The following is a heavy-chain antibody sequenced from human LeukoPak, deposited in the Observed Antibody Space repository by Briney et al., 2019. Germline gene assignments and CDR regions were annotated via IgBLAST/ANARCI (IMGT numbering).Heavy chain of an antibody. CDR1: GAFISSGGFY. CDR3: ARGGRAFDV. V-gene: IGHV4-30-2*01. CDR2: IYHSGKA. J-gene: IGHJ3*01. Sequence: SQTLSLTCTVSGAFISSGGFYWSWLRQPPGKGLEWIGYIYHSGKAYYNPSLESRVTISVDRSKNHFSLNLNSVTAADTSVYYCARGGRAFDVWGQGTPISVSP.